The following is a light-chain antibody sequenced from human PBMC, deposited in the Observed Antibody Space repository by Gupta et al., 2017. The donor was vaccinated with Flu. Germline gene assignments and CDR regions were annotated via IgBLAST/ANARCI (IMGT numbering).Light chain of an antibody. CDR1: ATFCIN. CDR3: QQYNIWSTWT. CDR2: VGS. Sequence: ERATLSWRASATFCINLACYQQKPAQPPRLPIYVGSTRATGIPARFGGSGSGTEFTLTISSLQAEDFAVYYCQQYNIWSTWTFGQGTKVEIK. V-gene: IGKV3-15*01. J-gene: IGKJ1*01.